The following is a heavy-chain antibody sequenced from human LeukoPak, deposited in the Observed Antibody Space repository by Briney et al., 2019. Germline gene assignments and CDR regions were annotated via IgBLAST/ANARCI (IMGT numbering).Heavy chain of an antibody. Sequence: ASVKVSCKASGYTFISHAITWVRQAPGQGLEWMGWINPYNGNTNYAQKLQGRVTMTTDTSTSTAYMELRSLRSDDTAVYYCARDSHYYDSSGSTPYLYFDYWGQGTLVTVSS. CDR2: INPYNGNT. D-gene: IGHD3-22*01. J-gene: IGHJ4*02. CDR1: GYTFISHA. V-gene: IGHV1-18*04. CDR3: ARDSHYYDSSGSTPYLYFDY.